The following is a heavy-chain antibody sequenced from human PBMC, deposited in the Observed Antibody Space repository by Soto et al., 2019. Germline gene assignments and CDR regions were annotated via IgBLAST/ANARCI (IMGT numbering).Heavy chain of an antibody. V-gene: IGHV3-9*01. CDR1: GFTFDDYA. CDR3: AKSPYYYGSGSYLAYYYMDV. CDR2: ISWNSGSI. D-gene: IGHD3-10*01. Sequence: SLKISCAASGFTFDDYAMHWVRQAPGKGLEWVSGISWNSGSIGYADSVKGRFTISRDNAKNSLYLQMNSLRAEDTALYYCAKSPYYYGSGSYLAYYYMDVWGKGTTVTVSS. J-gene: IGHJ6*03.